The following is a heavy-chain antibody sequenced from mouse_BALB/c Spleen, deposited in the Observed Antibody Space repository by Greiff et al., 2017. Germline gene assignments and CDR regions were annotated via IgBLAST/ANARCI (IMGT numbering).Heavy chain of an antibody. CDR2: ISSGSSTI. CDR1: GFTFSSFG. CDR3: ARNYQAWFAY. J-gene: IGHJ3*01. Sequence: EVQRVESGGGLVQPGGSRKLSCAASGFTFSSFGMHWVRQAPEKGLEWVAYISSGSSTIYYADTVKGRFTISRDNPKNTLFLQMTSLRSEDTAMYYCARNYQAWFAYWGQGTLVTVSA. V-gene: IGHV5-17*02. D-gene: IGHD1-1*02.